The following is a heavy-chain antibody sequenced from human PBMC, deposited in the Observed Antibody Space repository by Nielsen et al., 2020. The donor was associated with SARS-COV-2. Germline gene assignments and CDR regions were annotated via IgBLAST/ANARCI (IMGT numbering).Heavy chain of an antibody. CDR3: ARHHVDIVASFDY. Sequence: GSLRLSCKGSGYDFTTYWISWVRQMPGKGLEWMGRIDPSDSFTSYSPSLHGHVTISDDRSISTAYLHWSRLSASDTAIYYCARHHVDIVASFDYWGPGTLVTVSS. CDR2: IDPSDSFT. D-gene: IGHD5-12*01. CDR1: GYDFTTYW. V-gene: IGHV5-10-1*01. J-gene: IGHJ4*02.